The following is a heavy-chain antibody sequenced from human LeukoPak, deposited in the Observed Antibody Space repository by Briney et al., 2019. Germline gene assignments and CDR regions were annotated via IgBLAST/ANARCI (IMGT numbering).Heavy chain of an antibody. CDR2: MYLSGTT. CDR3: AGLVGRYSSGLYYYYFDY. D-gene: IGHD3-22*01. Sequence: SETPSLTCTVSGDSINSLDLWSWVRQPPGKGLEWIGEMYLSGTTHSNPSVKSRVTKSIDKSKNQFFLNLSSVTAADTAVYYCAGLVGRYSSGLYYYYFDYWGQGTLVTVSS. V-gene: IGHV4-4*02. J-gene: IGHJ4*02. CDR1: GDSINSLDL.